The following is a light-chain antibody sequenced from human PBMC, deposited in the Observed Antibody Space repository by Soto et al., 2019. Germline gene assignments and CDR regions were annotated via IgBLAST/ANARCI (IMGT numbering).Light chain of an antibody. Sequence: QSVLTQPASVSGSPGQSIAISCTGTSSDVGGYNYVSWYQHHPGKAPKLIIFEVTNRPSGVSNRFSGSKSGNTASLTISGLQAEDEADYYCISYTSGSIPYVFGTGTKATV. CDR1: SSDVGGYNY. J-gene: IGLJ1*01. CDR2: EVT. CDR3: ISYTSGSIPYV. V-gene: IGLV2-14*01.